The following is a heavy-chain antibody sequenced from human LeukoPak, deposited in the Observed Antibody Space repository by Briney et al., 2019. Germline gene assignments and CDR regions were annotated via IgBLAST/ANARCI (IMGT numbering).Heavy chain of an antibody. CDR1: GGSISSSSYY. D-gene: IGHD6-19*01. J-gene: IGHJ4*02. CDR3: AISTSGIAVAGLGY. CDR2: IYYSGST. Sequence: PSETLSLTCTVSGGSISSSSYYWGWIRQPPGKGLEWIGSIYYSGSTYYNPSLKSRVTISVDPSKNQFSLKLSSVTAADTAVYYCAISTSGIAVAGLGYWGQGTLVTVSS. V-gene: IGHV4-39*01.